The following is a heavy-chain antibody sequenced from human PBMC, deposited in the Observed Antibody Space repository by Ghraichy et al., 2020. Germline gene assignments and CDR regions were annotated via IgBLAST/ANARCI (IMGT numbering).Heavy chain of an antibody. D-gene: IGHD6-19*01. Sequence: GGSLRLSCAASGFSLSDFWMTWVRQAPGKGLEWVANIREDENVEHYVDSVKGRFTISRDNAKNSLYLQMSSLRAEDTAVYYCARDAGEYSSVWYDALDIWGLGTLVTVSS. J-gene: IGHJ3*02. CDR2: IREDENVE. V-gene: IGHV3-7*03. CDR3: ARDAGEYSSVWYDALDI. CDR1: GFSLSDFW.